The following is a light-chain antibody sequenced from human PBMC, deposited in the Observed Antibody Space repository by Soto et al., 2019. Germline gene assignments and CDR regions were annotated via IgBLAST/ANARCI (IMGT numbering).Light chain of an antibody. CDR3: QQYDNWPIT. CDR2: GAS. Sequence: EIVLTQSPATLSLSPGERATLSCRASQSVSSYLAWHQQKPGQAPRLLIYGASTRATGIPARFSGSGSGTEFTLTISSLQSEDFAVYYCQQYDNWPITFGQGTRLEIK. V-gene: IGKV3-15*01. CDR1: QSVSSY. J-gene: IGKJ5*01.